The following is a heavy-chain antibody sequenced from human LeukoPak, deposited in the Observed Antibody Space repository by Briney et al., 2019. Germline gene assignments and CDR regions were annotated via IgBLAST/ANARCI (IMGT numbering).Heavy chain of an antibody. CDR3: VGELVL. Sequence: GRSLRLSCAASGFTFDDYAMHWVRQAPGKGLEWVSGISWNSGSIGYADSVKGRFTISRDNAKNSLYLQMNSLRAEDTALYYCVGELVLWGQGTLVTVSS. CDR1: GFTFDDYA. D-gene: IGHD3-10*01. CDR2: ISWNSGSI. V-gene: IGHV3-9*01. J-gene: IGHJ4*02.